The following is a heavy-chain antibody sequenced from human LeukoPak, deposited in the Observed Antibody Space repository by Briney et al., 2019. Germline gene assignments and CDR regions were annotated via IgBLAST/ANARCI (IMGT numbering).Heavy chain of an antibody. Sequence: SETLSLTCTVSGGSISSYYWSWIRQPAGKGLEWIGRIYTSGSTNYNPSLKSRVTTSVDKSKNQFSLKLSSVTAADTAVYYCARAGGTMVRGPDVVLNWFDPWGQGTLVTVSS. D-gene: IGHD3-10*01. J-gene: IGHJ5*02. CDR3: ARAGGTMVRGPDVVLNWFDP. CDR1: GGSISSYY. V-gene: IGHV4-4*07. CDR2: IYTSGST.